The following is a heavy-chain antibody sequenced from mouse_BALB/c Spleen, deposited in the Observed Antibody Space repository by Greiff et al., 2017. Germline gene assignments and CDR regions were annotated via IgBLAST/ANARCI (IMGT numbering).Heavy chain of an antibody. CDR1: GYTFTSYW. CDR3: ARSRSNLEYAMDY. Sequence: LVESGAELAKPGASVKMSCKASGYTFTSYWMHWVKQRPGQGLEWIGYINPSTGYTEYNQKFKDKATLTADKSSSTAYMQLSSLTSEDSAVYCCARSRSNLEYAMDYWGQGTSVTVSS. J-gene: IGHJ4*01. D-gene: IGHD2-5*01. V-gene: IGHV1-7*01. CDR2: INPSTGYT.